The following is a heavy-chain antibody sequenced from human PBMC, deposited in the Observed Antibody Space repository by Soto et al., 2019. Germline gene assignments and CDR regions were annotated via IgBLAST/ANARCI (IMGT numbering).Heavy chain of an antibody. J-gene: IGHJ4*02. CDR3: AGEGSTDYVQGGFNS. CDR2: INAANGNT. V-gene: IGHV1-3*01. D-gene: IGHD3-10*02. Sequence: GASVKVSCKASGYTFSSYNLHWVRQAPGQSREWMGWINAANGNTKYSQKLQGRVTITRDTSSSTAYMQLSRLRSEDTALYYCAGEGSTDYVQGGFNSWRQRXLVTVSS. CDR1: GYTFSSYN.